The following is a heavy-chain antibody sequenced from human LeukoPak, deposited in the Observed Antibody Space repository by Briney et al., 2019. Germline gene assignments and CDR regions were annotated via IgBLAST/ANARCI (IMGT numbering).Heavy chain of an antibody. CDR2: IYSGGST. V-gene: IGHV3-53*01. CDR3: ARGRCARECGYSYGFDY. CDR1: GFTVSSNY. Sequence: GGSLRLSCAASGFTVSSNYMSWVRQAPGKGLEWVSVIYSGGSTYYADSVKGRFTISRDNSKNTLYLQMNSLRAADTAVYYCARGRCARECGYSYGFDYWGQGTLVTVSS. J-gene: IGHJ4*02. D-gene: IGHD5-18*01.